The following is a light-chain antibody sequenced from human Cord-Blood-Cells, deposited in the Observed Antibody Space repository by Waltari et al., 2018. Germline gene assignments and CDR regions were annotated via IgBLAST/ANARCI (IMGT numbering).Light chain of an antibody. J-gene: IGLJ3*02. V-gene: IGLV2-14*03. CDR1: SSDVGGYNY. CDR2: DVS. CDR3: SSYTSSSTWV. Sequence: QSALTQPASVSGSPGQSITISCTGTSSDVGGYNYVSWYQQHPGNAPNLMIYDVSNRPSGVSNRVSGSKSGNTASLTISGLQAEDEADYYCSSYTSSSTWVFGGGTKLTVL.